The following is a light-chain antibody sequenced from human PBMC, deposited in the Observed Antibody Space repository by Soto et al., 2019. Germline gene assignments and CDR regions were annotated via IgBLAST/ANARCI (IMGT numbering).Light chain of an antibody. CDR3: AAWDDSLNGSV. V-gene: IGLV1-36*01. J-gene: IGLJ3*02. CDR1: SSNIGNND. Sequence: QSVLTQPPSVSEAPRQRVTISCSGSSSNIGNNDVNWYQQLPGKAPKLLIYYDDLRPSGVSDRFSGSKSGTSASLAISGLQAEDEADYYCAAWDDSLNGSVFGGGTKVTVL. CDR2: YDD.